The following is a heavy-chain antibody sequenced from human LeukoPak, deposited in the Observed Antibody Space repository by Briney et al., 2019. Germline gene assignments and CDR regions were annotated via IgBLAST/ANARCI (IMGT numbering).Heavy chain of an antibody. D-gene: IGHD4-11*01. J-gene: IGHJ6*02. CDR2: MYSGGTT. CDR1: GFTVSLNY. Sequence: GGSLRLSCAASGFTVSLNYMTWVRQAPGKGLEWICIMYSGGTTYYADSVKGRFTISRDSSKNTLYLQMNSLRAEDTAVYYCARGMTTASLYYYYYAMDVWGQGTTVTVSS. V-gene: IGHV3-66*01. CDR3: ARGMTTASLYYYYYAMDV.